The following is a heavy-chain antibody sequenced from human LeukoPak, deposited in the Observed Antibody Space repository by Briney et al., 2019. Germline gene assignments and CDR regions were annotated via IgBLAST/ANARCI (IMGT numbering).Heavy chain of an antibody. J-gene: IGHJ4*02. CDR2: IKSKTDGGTT. CDR3: AREAPHGHYFDY. V-gene: IGHV3-15*01. CDR1: GFTFSNAW. Sequence: GGSLRLSCAASGFTFSNAWMSWVRRAPGKGLEWVGRIKSKTDGGTTDYAAPVKGRFTISRDDSKNTLYLQMNSLRAEDTAVYYCAREAPHGHYFDYWGQGTLVTVSS.